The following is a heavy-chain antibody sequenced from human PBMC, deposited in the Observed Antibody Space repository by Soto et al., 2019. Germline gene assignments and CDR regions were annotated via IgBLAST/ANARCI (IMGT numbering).Heavy chain of an antibody. CDR2: INERGLNK. D-gene: IGHD1-26*01. J-gene: IGHJ1*01. V-gene: IGHV3-23*01. CDR3: AKQLWDSDH. Sequence: PGGSLRLSCVVSGFTFSNLRMAWVRQAPGKGLEWVSSINERGLNKHYADSVRGRFTISRDNSRNTVYLQMNSLRVEDTAVYFCAKQLWDSDHWGQGTLVTVSS. CDR1: GFTFSNLR.